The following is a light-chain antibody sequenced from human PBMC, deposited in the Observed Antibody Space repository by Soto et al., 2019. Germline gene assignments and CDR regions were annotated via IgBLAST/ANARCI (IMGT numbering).Light chain of an antibody. CDR3: SSYTSSSTLV. J-gene: IGLJ3*02. V-gene: IGLV2-14*01. CDR2: EVS. CDR1: RSNVVGNTF. Sequence: QSALTQPASVSGSPEQSLTISCTGTRSNVVGNTFVSWYQQHPGKAPKFLIYEVSNRPSGVSNRFSGSKSGNTASLTISGLQAEDEADYYCSSYTSSSTLVFGGGTKVTVL.